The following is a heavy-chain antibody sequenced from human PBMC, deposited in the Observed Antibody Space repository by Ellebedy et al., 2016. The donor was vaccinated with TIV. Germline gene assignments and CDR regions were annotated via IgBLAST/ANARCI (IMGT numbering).Heavy chain of an antibody. CDR3: ARGCIAAVGTFYYYYYMDV. CDR2: IYNSGNT. J-gene: IGHJ6*03. Sequence: SETLSLTCTVSGGSISSSSYSWGWVRQPPGKGLEWIGSIYNSGNTHYNPSLKSRVTISVDTSKNQFSLKLSSVTAADTAVYYCARGCIAAVGTFYYYYYMDVWGKGTTVTVSS. CDR1: GGSISSSSYS. D-gene: IGHD6-13*01. V-gene: IGHV4-39*07.